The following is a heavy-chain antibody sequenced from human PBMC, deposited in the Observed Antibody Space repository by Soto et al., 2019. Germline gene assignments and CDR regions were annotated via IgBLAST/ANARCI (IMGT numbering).Heavy chain of an antibody. CDR1: GGSFSGYY. V-gene: IGHV4-34*01. Sequence: QVHLQQWGAGLLKPSETLSLTCAVYGGSFSGYYWSWIRQPPGKGLEWIGEINHSGSTNYNPSLKSRVTISVDTSKNQFSLKLSSVTAADTAVYYCARGRYYDFWSGSSRFIYYYGMDVWGQGTTVTVSS. CDR3: ARGRYYDFWSGSSRFIYYYGMDV. J-gene: IGHJ6*02. CDR2: INHSGST. D-gene: IGHD3-3*01.